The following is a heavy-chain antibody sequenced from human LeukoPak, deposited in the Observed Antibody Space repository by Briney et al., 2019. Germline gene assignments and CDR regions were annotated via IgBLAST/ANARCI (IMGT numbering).Heavy chain of an antibody. CDR2: IKQDGSEK. D-gene: IGHD3-22*01. CDR3: EGKYYYDSSGAVPDY. V-gene: IGHV3-7*03. CDR1: GFTFSHYW. J-gene: IGHJ4*02. Sequence: GGSLRLSCAASGFTFSHYWMTWVRQAPGKGLEWVANIKQDGSEKYYVDSVKGRFTISRDNSKNTLYLQMNSLRAEDTAVYYCEGKYYYDSSGAVPDYWGQGTLVTVSS.